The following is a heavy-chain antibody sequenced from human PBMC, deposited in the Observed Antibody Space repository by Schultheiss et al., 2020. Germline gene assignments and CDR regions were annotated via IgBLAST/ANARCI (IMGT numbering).Heavy chain of an antibody. CDR1: GGSVSSGSYY. J-gene: IGHJ6*03. V-gene: IGHV4-61*01. CDR3: AREGRFSPPKPHRGPNHSKNMDV. CDR2: IDHSGST. D-gene: IGHD1-14*01. Sequence: SETLSLTCTVSGGSVSSGSYYWSWIRQPPGKGLEWIGEIDHSGSTNYNPFLKSRVTISVDTSKKQFSLKVSSVTAADTAVYYCAREGRFSPPKPHRGPNHSKNMDVWGKGTTVTVSS.